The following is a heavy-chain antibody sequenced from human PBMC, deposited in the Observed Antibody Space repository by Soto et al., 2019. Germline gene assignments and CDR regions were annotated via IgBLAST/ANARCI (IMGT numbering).Heavy chain of an antibody. CDR3: ARDYRGQYYDILTGYYKENWFDP. Sequence: ASVKVSCKASGGTFSSYAISWVRQAPGQGLEWMGGIIPIFGTANYAQKFQGGVTITADESTSTAYMELSSLRSEDTAVYYCARDYRGQYYDILTGYYKENWFDPWGQGTLVTVSS. J-gene: IGHJ5*02. CDR2: IIPIFGTA. V-gene: IGHV1-69*13. D-gene: IGHD3-9*01. CDR1: GGTFSSYA.